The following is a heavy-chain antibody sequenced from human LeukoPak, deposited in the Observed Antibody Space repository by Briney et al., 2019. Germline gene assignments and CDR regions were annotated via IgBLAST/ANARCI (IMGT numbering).Heavy chain of an antibody. J-gene: IGHJ6*04. CDR2: ISYDGSNK. V-gene: IGHV3-30*18. D-gene: IGHD3-10*02. CDR1: GFTFSSYG. Sequence: PGRSLRLSCAASGFTFSSYGMHWVRQAPGKGLEWVAVISYDGSNKYYADSVKGRFTISRDNSKNTLYLQMSSLRAEDTAVYYCAELGITMIGGVWGKGTTVTISS. CDR3: AELGITMIGGV.